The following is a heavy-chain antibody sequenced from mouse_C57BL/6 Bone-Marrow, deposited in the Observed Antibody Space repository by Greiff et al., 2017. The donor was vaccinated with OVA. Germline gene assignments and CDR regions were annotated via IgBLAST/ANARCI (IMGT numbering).Heavy chain of an antibody. CDR1: GYTFTDYY. V-gene: IGHV1-26*01. Sequence: VQLQQSGPELVKPGASVKISCKASGYTFTDYYMNWVKQSHGKSLEWIGDINPNNGGTSYNQKFKGKATLTVDKSSSTAYMELRSLTSEDSAVYYCARWTNGDWYFDVWGTGTTVTVSS. CDR3: ARWTNGDWYFDV. D-gene: IGHD4-1*01. J-gene: IGHJ1*03. CDR2: INPNNGGT.